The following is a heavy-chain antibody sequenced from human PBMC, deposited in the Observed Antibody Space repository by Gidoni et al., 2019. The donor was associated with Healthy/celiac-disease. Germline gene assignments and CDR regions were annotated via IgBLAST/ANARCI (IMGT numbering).Heavy chain of an antibody. CDR3: ARARGKQLVRSRVGAYYSGMDV. CDR1: GGTFSSYA. V-gene: IGHV1-69*01. CDR2: IIPSFGTA. J-gene: IGHJ6*02. D-gene: IGHD6-6*01. Sequence: QVQRVQSGAEVTKPGSSVKCSFKASGGTFSSYAISWVGQAPGQGLEWMGGIIPSFGTANYAQKFQGRGTIPADESTSTAYMELSSLRSEDTAVYYCARARGKQLVRSRVGAYYSGMDVWGQGTTVTSP.